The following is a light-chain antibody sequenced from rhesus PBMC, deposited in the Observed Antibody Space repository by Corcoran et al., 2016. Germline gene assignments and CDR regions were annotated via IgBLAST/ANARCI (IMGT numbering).Light chain of an antibody. Sequence: QAAPTQYPSVSGSPGQSVTISCTGTSSDIGAYNRVSWYQQNPGKAPKLMIYDVSNRPSGVSDRFSGSKSVNTASLTISGLQAEDEADYYSSSYGSNSNYIFGSGTRLTVL. CDR2: DVS. CDR1: SSDIGAYNR. V-gene: IGLV2-13*03. CDR3: SSYGSNSNYI. J-gene: IGLJ1*01.